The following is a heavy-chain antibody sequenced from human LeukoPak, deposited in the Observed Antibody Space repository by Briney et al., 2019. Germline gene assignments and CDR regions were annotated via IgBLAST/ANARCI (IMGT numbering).Heavy chain of an antibody. CDR3: ARDGQLVPAAIVYYYYYHMDV. CDR1: GYTFTSYY. V-gene: IGHV1-46*01. Sequence: GASVKVSCKASGYTFTSYYMHWVRQAPGQGLEWMGIINPSGGSTSYAQKFQGRVTMTRDTSTSTVYMELSGLRSEDTAVYYCARDGQLVPAAIVYYYYYHMDVWGKGTTVTVSS. D-gene: IGHD2-2*02. CDR2: INPSGGST. J-gene: IGHJ6*03.